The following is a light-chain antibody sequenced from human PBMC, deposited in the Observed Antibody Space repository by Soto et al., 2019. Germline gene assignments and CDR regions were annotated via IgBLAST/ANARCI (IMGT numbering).Light chain of an antibody. V-gene: IGKV1-5*03. CDR1: QNINNW. CDR3: QQYDTYVWT. CDR2: KAS. Sequence: DIQMTQSPSTLSASVGDRVTITCRASQNINNWLAWYQQKSGKAPKLLIYKASNLQSGVPSRFSGGGSGTEFTLTISSLHPDDFATYYCQQYDTYVWTFGQGTTVDI. J-gene: IGKJ1*01.